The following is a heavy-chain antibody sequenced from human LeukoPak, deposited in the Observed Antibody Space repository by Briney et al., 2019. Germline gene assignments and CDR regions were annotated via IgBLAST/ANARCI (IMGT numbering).Heavy chain of an antibody. V-gene: IGHV3-53*05. Sequence: GGSLRLSCAASGFTVDSNYLSWVRQAPGKGLEWVSTIYTGGNTYYAASVKGRFTISRDNSKNTLYLQMNSLRVEDTAVYYCAKDRWRNSWFGSWGQGTLVTVSS. CDR2: IYTGGNT. J-gene: IGHJ5*01. CDR3: AKDRWRNSWFGS. CDR1: GFTVDSNY. D-gene: IGHD3-16*02.